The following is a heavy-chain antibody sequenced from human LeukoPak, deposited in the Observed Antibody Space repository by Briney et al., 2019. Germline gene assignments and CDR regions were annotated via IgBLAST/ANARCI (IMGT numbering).Heavy chain of an antibody. CDR2: LYSGGDT. Sequence: GGSLRLSCAASGFSVSSKYMSWVRQAPGKGLEWVSVLYSGGDTYYADSVKGRFTISRDNSKNTLYLQMNSLRAEDTAVYYCAKGHVPLFDYWGQGTLVTVSS. D-gene: IGHD2-2*01. CDR3: AKGHVPLFDY. J-gene: IGHJ4*02. V-gene: IGHV3-53*05. CDR1: GFSVSSKY.